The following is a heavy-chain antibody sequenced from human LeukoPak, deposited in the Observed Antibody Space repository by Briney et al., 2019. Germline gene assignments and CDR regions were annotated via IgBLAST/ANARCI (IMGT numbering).Heavy chain of an antibody. V-gene: IGHV3-21*01. CDR3: ARDKEPYGDYSYFDY. CDR2: ISSSSSYI. CDR1: GFTFSSYS. D-gene: IGHD4-17*01. Sequence: GGSLRLSCAASGFTFSSYSMNWVRQAPGKGLEWVSSISSSSSYIYYADSVKGRFTISRDNAKNPLYLQMNSLRAEDTAVYYCARDKEPYGDYSYFDYWGQGTLVTVSS. J-gene: IGHJ4*02.